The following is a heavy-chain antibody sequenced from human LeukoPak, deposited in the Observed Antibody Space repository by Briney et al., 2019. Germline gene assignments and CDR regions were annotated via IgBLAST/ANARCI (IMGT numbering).Heavy chain of an antibody. CDR2: IIPIFGTA. CDR3: ARATHDIQLMYGMDV. J-gene: IGHJ6*02. D-gene: IGHD5-24*01. V-gene: IGHV1-69*13. CDR1: GYTFTSYY. Sequence: WASVKVSCKASGYTFTSYYMHWVRQAPGQGLEWMGGIIPIFGTANYAQKFQGRVTITADESTSTAYMELRSLRSDDTAVYYCARATHDIQLMYGMDVWGQGTTVTVSS.